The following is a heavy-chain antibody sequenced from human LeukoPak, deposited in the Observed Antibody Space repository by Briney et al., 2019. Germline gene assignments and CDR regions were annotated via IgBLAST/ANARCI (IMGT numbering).Heavy chain of an antibody. CDR1: GFTVSSNY. J-gene: IGHJ4*02. D-gene: IGHD3-9*01. Sequence: GGSLRLSCAASGFTVSSNYMSWVRQAPGKGLEWVSVIYSGGITYYADSVKGRFTISRDNSKNTLYLQMNSLRAEDTAVYYCARLDILTGSSFDYWGQGTLVTVSS. V-gene: IGHV3-66*01. CDR3: ARLDILTGSSFDY. CDR2: IYSGGIT.